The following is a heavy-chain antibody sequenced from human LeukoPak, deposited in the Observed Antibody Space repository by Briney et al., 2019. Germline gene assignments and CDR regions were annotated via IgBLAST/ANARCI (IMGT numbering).Heavy chain of an antibody. J-gene: IGHJ4*02. V-gene: IGHV1-2*02. CDR2: INPNSGGT. D-gene: IGHD4-17*01. CDR1: GYTFTGYY. CDR3: ARISNDHGDYDSAY. Sequence: SVKVSCKASGYTFTGYYIHWVRQAPGQGLEWMGWINPNSGGTNYAQKFQGRVSMTRDTSISTAYMELTRLRSDDTAVYYCARISNDHGDYDSAYWGQGTLVTVSS.